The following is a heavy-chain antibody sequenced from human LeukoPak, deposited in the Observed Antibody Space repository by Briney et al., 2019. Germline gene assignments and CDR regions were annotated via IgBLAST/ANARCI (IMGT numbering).Heavy chain of an antibody. CDR1: RGTFNTYA. V-gene: IGHV1-69*04. CDR3: ASSLAGGSYAFDY. J-gene: IGHJ4*02. CDR2: IIPILTTA. Sequence: GASVKVSCTASRGTFNTYAINWVRQAPGQGPEWMGRIIPILTTANYAQKFQGRVTSTADKSTTTAYMELSSLRSEDTAVYYCASSLAGGSYAFDYWGQGTLVTVSS. D-gene: IGHD1-26*01.